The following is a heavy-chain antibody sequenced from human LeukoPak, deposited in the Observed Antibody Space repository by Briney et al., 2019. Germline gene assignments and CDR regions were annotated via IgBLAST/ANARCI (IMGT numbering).Heavy chain of an antibody. CDR2: IIPIFGTA. CDR1: GGTFSSYA. Sequence: ASVKVSCKASGGTFSSYAISWVRQAPGQGLEWMGGIIPIFGTANYAQKLQGRVTITTDESTSTAYMELSSLRSADTAVYDCAXGPRDXXXXXYYXXXMDVWGKGTTVTVSS. CDR3: AXGPRDXXXXXYYXXXMDV. J-gene: IGHJ6*03. V-gene: IGHV1-69*05.